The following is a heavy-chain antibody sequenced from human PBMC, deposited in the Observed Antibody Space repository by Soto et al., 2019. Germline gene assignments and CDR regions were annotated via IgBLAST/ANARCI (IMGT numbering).Heavy chain of an antibody. Sequence: PVESLKISCKGPGHLFNNHWICCFRQTPGKGLEWMGLIFTRDSETKTSPSFQGHVSFSVDNSINTVYLQWTSLKTTDTGIYFCARGYFDSGHGYDLWGQGTLVTVSS. CDR1: GHLFNNHW. V-gene: IGHV5-51*01. CDR2: IFTRDSET. D-gene: IGHD3-10*01. J-gene: IGHJ5*02. CDR3: ARGYFDSGHGYDL.